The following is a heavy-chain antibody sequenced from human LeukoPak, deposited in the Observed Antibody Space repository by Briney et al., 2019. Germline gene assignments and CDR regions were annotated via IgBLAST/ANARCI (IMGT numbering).Heavy chain of an antibody. D-gene: IGHD3-10*01. J-gene: IGHJ4*02. Sequence: SQTLSLTCTVSGGSISSGGYYWSWIRQHPGKGLEWIGYIYYSGSTYYNPSLKSRVTISVDTSKNRFSLKLSSVTAADTAVYYCARATGHLNYYGSWGFDYWGQGTLVTVSS. CDR1: GGSISSGGYY. CDR2: IYYSGST. V-gene: IGHV4-31*03. CDR3: ARATGHLNYYGSWGFDY.